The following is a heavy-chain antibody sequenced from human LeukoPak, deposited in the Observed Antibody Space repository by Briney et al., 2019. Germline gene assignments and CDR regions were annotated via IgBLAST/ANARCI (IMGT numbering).Heavy chain of an antibody. Sequence: GGSLRLSCAASGFTFSGSAMHWVRQASGKGLELVGRIRSKANSYATAYAASVKGRFTISRDDSKNTAYLQMNSLKTEDTAVYYCTRLVPAAPGFYYYYYYMDVWGKGTTVTVSS. D-gene: IGHD2-2*01. J-gene: IGHJ6*03. CDR1: GFTFSGSA. CDR2: IRSKANSYAT. CDR3: TRLVPAAPGFYYYYYYMDV. V-gene: IGHV3-73*01.